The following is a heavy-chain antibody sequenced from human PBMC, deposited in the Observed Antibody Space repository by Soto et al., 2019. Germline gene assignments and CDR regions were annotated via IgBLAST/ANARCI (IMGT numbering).Heavy chain of an antibody. CDR3: ARVTDYDFWSGFPVYYYYGMDV. J-gene: IGHJ6*02. D-gene: IGHD3-3*01. Sequence: QVQLQESGPGLVNPSQTLSLTCTVSGGSISSGGYYWSWIRQHPGKGLEWIGYIYYSGSTYYNPSLKSRVTISVDTSKNQFSLKLSSVTAADTAVYYCARVTDYDFWSGFPVYYYYGMDVWGQGTTVTVSS. V-gene: IGHV4-31*03. CDR1: GGSISSGGYY. CDR2: IYYSGST.